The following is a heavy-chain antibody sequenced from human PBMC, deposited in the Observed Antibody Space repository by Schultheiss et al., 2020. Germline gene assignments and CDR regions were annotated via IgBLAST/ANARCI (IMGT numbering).Heavy chain of an antibody. CDR2: IYTSGNT. J-gene: IGHJ5*02. D-gene: IGHD6-6*01. CDR3: ARGRKRSSSPRGPLNWFDP. V-gene: IGHV4-61*10. Sequence: SETLSLTCTVSGGSLSSGSYYYSWIRQPAGKGLEWIGLIYTSGNTNYNPSLRSRLTISVDTSKNQFSLKLSSVTAADTAVYYCARGRKRSSSPRGPLNWFDPWGQGTLVTVSS. CDR1: GGSLSSGSYY.